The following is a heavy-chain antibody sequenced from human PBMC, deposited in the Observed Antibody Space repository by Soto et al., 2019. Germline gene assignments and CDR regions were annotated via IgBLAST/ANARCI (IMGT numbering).Heavy chain of an antibody. CDR1: GFTFSDYG. Sequence: ESGGGVVQPGRSLRLSCAASGFTFSDYGMHWVRQPPGKGLEWLAFISYDGSNKYYADSVKGRFTMSRDNSKRTLSLQMSSLRVEDTAVYYCAKRRNVLRFLEWSSGMVLWGQGTTVNVSS. CDR3: AKRRNVLRFLEWSSGMVL. J-gene: IGHJ6*02. D-gene: IGHD3-3*01. CDR2: ISYDGSNK. V-gene: IGHV3-30*18.